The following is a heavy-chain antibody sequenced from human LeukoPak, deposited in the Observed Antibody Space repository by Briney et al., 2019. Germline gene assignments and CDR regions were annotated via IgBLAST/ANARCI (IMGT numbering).Heavy chain of an antibody. V-gene: IGHV3-21*01. CDR1: GFTFSTYA. D-gene: IGHD2-2*01. Sequence: GGSLRLSCAASGFTFSTYAMNWVRQAPGKGLEWVSSISRGTDHIYYADSVKGRFTISRDNAKNSLYLQMNSLRAEDTAVYYCARGATAAIDWGQGTLVTVSS. CDR3: ARGATAAID. J-gene: IGHJ4*02. CDR2: ISRGTDHI.